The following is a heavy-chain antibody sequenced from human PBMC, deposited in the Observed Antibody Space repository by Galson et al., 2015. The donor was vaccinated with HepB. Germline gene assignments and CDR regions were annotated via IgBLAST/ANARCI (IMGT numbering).Heavy chain of an antibody. CDR3: AKAGGRRRGNAFDI. CDR2: ISGSGGST. V-gene: IGHV3-23*01. D-gene: IGHD3-16*01. Sequence: SLRLSCAASGFTFSSYAMSWVRQAPGKGLEWVSAISGSGGSTHYADSVKGRFTISRDNSKNTLYLQTNSLRAEDTAVYYCAKAGGRRRGNAFDIWGQGTMVTVSS. J-gene: IGHJ3*02. CDR1: GFTFSSYA.